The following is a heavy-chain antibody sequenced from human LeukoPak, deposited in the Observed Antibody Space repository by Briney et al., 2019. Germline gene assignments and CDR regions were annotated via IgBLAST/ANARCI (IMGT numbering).Heavy chain of an antibody. D-gene: IGHD1-26*01. Sequence: ASVKVSCKASGYTFTGYYMHWVRQAPGQGLEWMGWINPNSGGTNYAQKFQGRVTMTRDTSISTAYMELSRLRSDDTAVYYCARGRWISGNYYNFDYWGQGTLVTVSS. CDR2: INPNSGGT. CDR1: GYTFTGYY. J-gene: IGHJ4*02. V-gene: IGHV1-2*02. CDR3: ARGRWISGNYYNFDY.